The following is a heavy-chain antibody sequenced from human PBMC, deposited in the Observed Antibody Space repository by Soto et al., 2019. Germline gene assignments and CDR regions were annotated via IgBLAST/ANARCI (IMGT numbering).Heavy chain of an antibody. CDR3: ARSVVAVTYFDY. CDR2: IIPILGIA. D-gene: IGHD2-15*01. J-gene: IGHJ4*02. CDR1: GGTFSSYT. Sequence: QVQLVQSGAEVKKPGSSVKVSCKASGGTFSSYTISWVRQAPGQGLEWMGRIIPILGIANYAQKFQGRVTITADKSTSTAYMELSSLRSEDTAVYYCARSVVAVTYFDYWGQGTLVTVSS. V-gene: IGHV1-69*02.